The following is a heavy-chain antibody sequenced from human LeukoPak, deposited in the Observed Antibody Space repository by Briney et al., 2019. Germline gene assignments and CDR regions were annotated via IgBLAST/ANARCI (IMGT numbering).Heavy chain of an antibody. CDR2: IYYSGST. CDR3: ARLRIAAATDAFDI. V-gene: IGHV4-59*08. D-gene: IGHD6-13*01. J-gene: IGHJ3*02. CDR1: GGSISSYY. Sequence: SETLSLTCTVSGGSISSYYWSWIRQPPGKGLEWIGYIYYSGSTNYNPSLKSRVTISVDTSKNQFSLKLSSVTAADTAVYYCARLRIAAATDAFDIWGQGTMVTVFS.